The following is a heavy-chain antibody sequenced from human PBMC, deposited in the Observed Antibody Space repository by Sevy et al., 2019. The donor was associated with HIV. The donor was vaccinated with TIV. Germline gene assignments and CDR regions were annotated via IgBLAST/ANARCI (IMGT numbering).Heavy chain of an antibody. CDR2: IMPSGIT. CDR1: GGSLSGYY. V-gene: IGHV4-34*01. D-gene: IGHD1-26*01. J-gene: IGHJ4*02. CDR3: ARGQWEHPF. Sequence: SETLSLTCAVYGGSLSGYYWSWIRQPPGKGQEWIGEIMPSGITNYNPSLKSRVSISIDTSKNQFSLKVNSVTAADTAIYYCARGQWEHPFWGQGTHVTVSS.